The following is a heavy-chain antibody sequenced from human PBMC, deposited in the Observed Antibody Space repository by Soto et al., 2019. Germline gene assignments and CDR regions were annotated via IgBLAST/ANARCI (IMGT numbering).Heavy chain of an antibody. D-gene: IGHD3-10*01. CDR2: ISAYNGNT. CDR1: GYTFTSYG. J-gene: IGHJ6*02. V-gene: IGHV1-18*01. CDR3: ARVRGVIIKPHYYGMDV. Sequence: ASVKVSCKASGYTFTSYGISWVRQAPGQGLEWMGWISAYNGNTKYAQKLQGRVTMTTDTSTSKAYMELRSLRSDDTAVYYCARVRGVIIKPHYYGMDVWGQGTTVTVSS.